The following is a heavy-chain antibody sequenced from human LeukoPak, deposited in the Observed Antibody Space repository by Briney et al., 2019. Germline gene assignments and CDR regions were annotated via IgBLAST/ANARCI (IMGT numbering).Heavy chain of an antibody. J-gene: IGHJ4*02. V-gene: IGHV4-39*01. D-gene: IGHD5-12*01. CDR2: IYYSGRT. CDR1: GGSISSSSSY. Sequence: SETLSLTCTVSGGSISSSSSYWGWIRQPPGKGLEWIGTIYYSGRTYYNPSLRSRVTIGVDTSKNQFSLELSSVTAADTAVYYCATNVDIVATIIPDYWGQGTLVTVSS. CDR3: ATNVDIVATIIPDY.